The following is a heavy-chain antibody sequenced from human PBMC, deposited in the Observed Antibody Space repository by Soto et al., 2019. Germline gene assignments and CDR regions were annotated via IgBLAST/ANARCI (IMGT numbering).Heavy chain of an antibody. Sequence: SETLSLTCTVSGDSISGGNYYWPWIRQHPGRGLEWIGYIYYTGTTHYGPSLQSRVTMSVDTSKNQISLTLTSLTPADTAVYFCARLYTYGYYHFDHWGQGTLVTVSS. CDR2: IYYTGTT. CDR3: ARLYTYGYYHFDH. V-gene: IGHV4-31*03. J-gene: IGHJ4*02. D-gene: IGHD3-22*01. CDR1: GDSISGGNYY.